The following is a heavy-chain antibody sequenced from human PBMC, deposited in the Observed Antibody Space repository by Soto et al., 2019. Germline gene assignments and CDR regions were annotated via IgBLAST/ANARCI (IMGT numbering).Heavy chain of an antibody. Sequence: QVQLQESGPGLVKPSETLSLICSVSGDSISSNNWWSWVRQPPGKGLEWIGEVYQSGTTNYNPSLRRRVPMSGDTSKNQFSLNLRSVTAADTAVYYCARDGSGSPGAADHWGQGTLVTVSS. CDR1: GDSISSNNW. CDR2: VYQSGTT. D-gene: IGHD1-26*01. J-gene: IGHJ4*02. V-gene: IGHV4-4*02. CDR3: ARDGSGSPGAADH.